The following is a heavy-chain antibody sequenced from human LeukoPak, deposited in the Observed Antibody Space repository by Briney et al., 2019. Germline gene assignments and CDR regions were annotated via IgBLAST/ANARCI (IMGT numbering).Heavy chain of an antibody. V-gene: IGHV3-73*01. Sequence: GGSLRLSCAASGFTFSGSAMHWVRQASGKGLEWVGRIRSKANSYATAYAASVKGRFTISRDDSKNTAYLQMNSLKTEDTAVYYCTTPLYGSGSSSDYWGQGTLVTVSS. CDR2: IRSKANSYAT. J-gene: IGHJ4*02. CDR3: TTPLYGSGSSSDY. CDR1: GFTFSGSA. D-gene: IGHD3-10*01.